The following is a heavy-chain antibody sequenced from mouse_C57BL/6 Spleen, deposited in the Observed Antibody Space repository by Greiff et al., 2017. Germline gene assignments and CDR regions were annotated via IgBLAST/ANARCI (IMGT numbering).Heavy chain of an antibody. Sequence: VKVVESGAELVKPGASVKISCKASGYAFSSYWMNWVKQRPGKGLEWIGQIYPGDGDTNYNGKFKGKATLTANKSSSTAYMQLSSLTSEDSAVYFCARSGYLYAMDYWGQGTSVTVSS. CDR3: ARSGYLYAMDY. J-gene: IGHJ4*01. CDR1: GYAFSSYW. CDR2: IYPGDGDT. V-gene: IGHV1-80*01. D-gene: IGHD3-1*01.